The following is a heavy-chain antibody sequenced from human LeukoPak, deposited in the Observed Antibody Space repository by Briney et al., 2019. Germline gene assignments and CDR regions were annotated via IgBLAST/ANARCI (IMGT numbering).Heavy chain of an antibody. CDR1: GGSINSYY. D-gene: IGHD3-3*01. V-gene: IGHV4-59*12. J-gene: IGHJ4*02. Sequence: SETLSLTCIVSGGSINSYYWSWIRQAPGKGLEWIGFIYYSGSTDYNPSLKSRVTISVDTSKNQFSLRLTSVTATDTAVYYCARESSYYDDYWGQGTLVTVSS. CDR2: IYYSGST. CDR3: ARESSYYDDY.